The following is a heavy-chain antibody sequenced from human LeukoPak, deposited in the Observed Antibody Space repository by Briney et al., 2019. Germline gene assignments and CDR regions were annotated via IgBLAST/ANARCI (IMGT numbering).Heavy chain of an antibody. D-gene: IGHD6-19*01. CDR2: ISAYNGNT. J-gene: IGHJ6*03. CDR1: GYTFSTYG. Sequence: ASVKVSCKASGYTFSTYGISWVRQAPGQGLEWMGWISAYNGNTNYAQKLQGRVTMTTDTSTSTAYMELRSLRSDDTAVHYCARYTSGRLNPGFYHYYMDVWGKGTTVTVSS. V-gene: IGHV1-18*01. CDR3: ARYTSGRLNPGFYHYYMDV.